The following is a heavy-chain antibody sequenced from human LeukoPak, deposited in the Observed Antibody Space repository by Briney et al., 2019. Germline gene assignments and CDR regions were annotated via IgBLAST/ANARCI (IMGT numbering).Heavy chain of an antibody. J-gene: IGHJ6*02. CDR3: ARGYYEMDV. CDR1: GFTFSSYW. CDR2: INYDGSST. V-gene: IGHV3-74*01. Sequence: PGGSLRLSCEVSGFTFSSYWMKCVRQVPGKGPVWVSRINYDGSSTNYADSVKGRFTISRDNAKNTLYLQMSSLRAEDTAVYFRARGYYEMDVWGQGTTVTVSS.